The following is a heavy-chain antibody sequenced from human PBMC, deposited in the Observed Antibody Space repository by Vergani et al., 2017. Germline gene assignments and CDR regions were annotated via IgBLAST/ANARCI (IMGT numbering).Heavy chain of an antibody. D-gene: IGHD1-26*01. V-gene: IGHV3-30*02. CDR1: GYTFGHFD. CDR3: AXKGGSLYYYGVDV. Sequence: QEQLLQSGGGVVQPGGSLRLSCIGSGYTFGHFDMHWVRQAPGKGLAWVAFIRYDGSNPQYIDSVKGRFTISRDNSKDTLFSQMNGLRPEDTGTYFCAXKGGSLYYYGVDVWGQGTTITVSS. CDR2: IRYDGSNP. J-gene: IGHJ6*02.